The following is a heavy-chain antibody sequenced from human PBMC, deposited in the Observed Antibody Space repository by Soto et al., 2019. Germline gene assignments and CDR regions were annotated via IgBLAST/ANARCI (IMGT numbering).Heavy chain of an antibody. J-gene: IGHJ6*03. Sequence: SETLSLTCTVSGDSITSSSYHWGWIRQPPGKGLEWIGNIYYSGSSYYNPSLKSRVTMSVDMSKNQFSLSLSSVTAADTAVYHCARHEARSYFYMDVWGKGTTVTVSS. CDR1: GDSITSSSYH. CDR3: ARHEARSYFYMDV. CDR2: IYYSGSS. V-gene: IGHV4-39*01.